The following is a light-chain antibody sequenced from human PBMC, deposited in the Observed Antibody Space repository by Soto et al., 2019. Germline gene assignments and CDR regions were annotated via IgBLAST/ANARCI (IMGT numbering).Light chain of an antibody. CDR2: KAS. CDR3: QQYSSYCT. V-gene: IGKV1-5*03. J-gene: IGKJ1*01. CDR1: QSISSW. Sequence: DIQMTQSPSTLSASVGDRVTITCRASQSISSWLAWYQQKPGKAPKLLIYKASSLASGVPSRFSGSGSRTEFTLTISSLHPDDFTTYYCQQYSSYCTFGQGTKVEI.